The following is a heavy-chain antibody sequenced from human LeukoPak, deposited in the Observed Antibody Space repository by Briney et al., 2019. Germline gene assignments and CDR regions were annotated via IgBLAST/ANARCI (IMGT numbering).Heavy chain of an antibody. CDR2: IYNSGYT. CDR1: GASISPYY. J-gene: IGHJ4*02. CDR3: ARRMAAAGIGIYFDY. D-gene: IGHD6-13*01. Sequence: SETLSLTCTVSGASISPYYWSWIRQPAGKGLEWIGRIYNSGYTNYNPSLESRVTMSLDTSKNEFSLKLSSVTAADTALYYCARRMAAAGIGIYFDYWGQGTLVTVSS. V-gene: IGHV4-4*07.